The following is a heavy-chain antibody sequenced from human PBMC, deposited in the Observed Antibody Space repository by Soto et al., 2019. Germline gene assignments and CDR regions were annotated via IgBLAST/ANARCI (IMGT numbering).Heavy chain of an antibody. CDR3: ARSLAYGSGSHPYYYYYMDV. Sequence: GESLKISCKGSGYSFTSYWIGWVRQMPGKGLEWMGIIYPGDSDTRYSPSFQGQVTISADKSISTAYLQWSSLKASDTAMYYCARSLAYGSGSHPYYYYYMDVWGKGTTVTAP. CDR2: IYPGDSDT. D-gene: IGHD3-10*01. V-gene: IGHV5-51*01. J-gene: IGHJ6*03. CDR1: GYSFTSYW.